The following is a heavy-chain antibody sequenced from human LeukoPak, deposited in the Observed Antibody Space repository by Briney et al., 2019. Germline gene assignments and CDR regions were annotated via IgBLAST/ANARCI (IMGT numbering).Heavy chain of an antibody. CDR2: INPSGGST. V-gene: IGHV1-46*01. CDR3: GRDPWENTAMHGHSFDY. Sequence: ASVKVSCKASGYTFTSYYMHWVRQAPGQGLEWMGIINPSGGSTSYAQKFQGRVTMTRDTSTSTVYMELSSLRSEDTAVYYCGRDPWENTAMHGHSFDYWGQGTLVTVSS. J-gene: IGHJ4*02. CDR1: GYTFTSYY. D-gene: IGHD5-18*01.